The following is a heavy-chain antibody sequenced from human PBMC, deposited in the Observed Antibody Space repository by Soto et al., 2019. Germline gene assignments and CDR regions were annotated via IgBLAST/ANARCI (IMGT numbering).Heavy chain of an antibody. CDR2: INPSGGST. V-gene: IGHV1-46*01. CDR3: ARVGDHHDYGDYDWFDP. J-gene: IGHJ5*02. CDR1: GYTFTIYY. Sequence: ASLKVSCKASGYTFTIYYMHWVRQAPGQGLEWMGIINPSGGSTSYAQKFQGRVTMTRDTSTSTVYMELSSLRSEDTAVYYCARVGDHHDYGDYDWFDPWGQGTLVTVSS. D-gene: IGHD4-17*01.